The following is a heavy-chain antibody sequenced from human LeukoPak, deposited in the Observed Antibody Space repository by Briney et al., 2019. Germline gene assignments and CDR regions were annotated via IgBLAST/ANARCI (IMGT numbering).Heavy chain of an antibody. V-gene: IGHV4-59*01. Sequence: SETLSLTCAVYGGSISSYYWSWIRRPPGKGLEWIGYIYYSGSTNYNPSLKSRVTISVDTSKNQFSLKLSSVTAADTAVYYCARRTGTSKPYNWFDPWGQGTLVTVSS. CDR3: ARRTGTSKPYNWFDP. J-gene: IGHJ5*02. CDR1: GGSISSYY. D-gene: IGHD1-1*01. CDR2: IYYSGST.